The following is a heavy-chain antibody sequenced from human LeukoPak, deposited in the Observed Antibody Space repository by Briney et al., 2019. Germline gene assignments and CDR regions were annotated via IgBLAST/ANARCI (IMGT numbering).Heavy chain of an antibody. J-gene: IGHJ2*01. CDR3: ARAGDTTYYYDSSVYYYWYFDL. CDR2: IKQDGSEK. Sequence: PGGSLRLSCAASGFTFSSYWMSWVRQAPGKGLEWVANIKQDGSEKYYVDSVKGRFTISRDNAKNSLYLQMNSLRAEDTAVYYCARAGDTTYYYDSSVYYYWYFDLWGRGTLVTVSS. D-gene: IGHD3-22*01. CDR1: GFTFSSYW. V-gene: IGHV3-7*01.